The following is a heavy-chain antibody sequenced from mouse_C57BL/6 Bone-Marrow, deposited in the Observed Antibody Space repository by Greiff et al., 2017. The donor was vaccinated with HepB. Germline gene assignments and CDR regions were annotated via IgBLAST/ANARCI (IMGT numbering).Heavy chain of an antibody. CDR2: ISSGSSTI. D-gene: IGHD1-1*01. J-gene: IGHJ3*01. Sequence: EVMLVESGGGLVKPGGSLKLSCAASGFTFSDYGMHWVRQAPGKGLEWVAYISSGSSTIYYADTVKGRFTISRDNAKNTLFLQMTSLRSEDTAMYYCARNNYGSSAWFAYWGQGTLVTVSA. CDR1: GFTFSDYG. V-gene: IGHV5-17*01. CDR3: ARNNYGSSAWFAY.